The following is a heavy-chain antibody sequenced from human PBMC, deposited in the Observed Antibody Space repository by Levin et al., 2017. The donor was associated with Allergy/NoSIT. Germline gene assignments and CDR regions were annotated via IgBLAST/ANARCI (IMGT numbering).Heavy chain of an antibody. CDR2: TYYRSNKWFH. CDR3: ARARGAYSSGSDTYSGGWFGP. V-gene: IGHV6-1*01. Sequence: PSETLSLTCAISGDSVSSNTAAWNWIRQSPSRGLEWLGRTYYRSNKWFHDYGSSVKSRITISPDTSKNQFSLQLHSVTPEDSAIYFCARARGAYSSGSDTYSGGWFGPWGQGSLVTVSS. D-gene: IGHD3-10*01. J-gene: IGHJ5*02. CDR1: GDSVSSNTAA.